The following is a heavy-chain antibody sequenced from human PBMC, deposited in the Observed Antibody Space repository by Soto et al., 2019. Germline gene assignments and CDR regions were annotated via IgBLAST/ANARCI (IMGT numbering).Heavy chain of an antibody. V-gene: IGHV1-3*01. CDR1: GYTFTSYY. Sequence: ASVKVSCKASGYTFTSYYMHWVRQAPGQGLDWMGWINPGNGNTKYSQKFQGRVTFTRDTSANTAYMELSSLRSEDTAVYYCARGVGYSYGSYLDYWGQGTLVTVSS. CDR3: ARGVGYSYGSYLDY. J-gene: IGHJ4*02. CDR2: INPGNGNT. D-gene: IGHD5-18*01.